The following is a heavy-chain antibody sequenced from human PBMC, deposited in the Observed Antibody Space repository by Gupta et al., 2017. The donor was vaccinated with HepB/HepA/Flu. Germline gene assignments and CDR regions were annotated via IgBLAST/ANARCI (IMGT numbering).Heavy chain of an antibody. CDR1: QDTFTSHY. CDR2: INPIGDGT. V-gene: IGHV1-46*01. J-gene: IGHJ5*02. Sequence: QVQLVRSGPEVKPPGASVKISCKASQDTFTSHYIHWVRQAPGQGLEWLGVINPIGDGTNYAQKFRGRVTLTRDTSTSSFYMEFTSLRSEDTAVYYCARGRVPTTKSGWLDPWGQGTLVTVSS. D-gene: IGHD1-26*01. CDR3: ARGRVPTTKSGWLDP.